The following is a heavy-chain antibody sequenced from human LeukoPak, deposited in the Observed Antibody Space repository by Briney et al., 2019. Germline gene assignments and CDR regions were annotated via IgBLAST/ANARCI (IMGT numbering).Heavy chain of an antibody. CDR2: IKQDGSEK. J-gene: IGHJ4*02. CDR1: GFIFSSYW. Sequence: GGPLRLSCAASGFIFSSYWMSWVRQAPGKGLEWVANIKQDGSEKYYVDSVKGRSTISRDNAKNSLYLQMNSLRAEDTAVYHCARTPYALVRSAFDYWGQGTPVTVSS. V-gene: IGHV3-7*01. D-gene: IGHD2-2*01. CDR3: ARTPYALVRSAFDY.